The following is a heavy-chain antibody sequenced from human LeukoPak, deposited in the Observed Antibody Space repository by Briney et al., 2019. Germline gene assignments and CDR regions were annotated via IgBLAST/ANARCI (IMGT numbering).Heavy chain of an antibody. V-gene: IGHV1-8*03. J-gene: IGHJ4*02. D-gene: IGHD6-13*01. CDR1: GYTFTDYY. Sequence: ASVKVSCKASGYTFTDYYMHWVRQAPGQGLEWMGWINPNSGNTGYAQKFQGRVTITRNTSISTAYMELSSLRSEDTAVYYCARAPSWGITAASYYFDYWGQGTLVTVSS. CDR3: ARAPSWGITAASYYFDY. CDR2: INPNSGNT.